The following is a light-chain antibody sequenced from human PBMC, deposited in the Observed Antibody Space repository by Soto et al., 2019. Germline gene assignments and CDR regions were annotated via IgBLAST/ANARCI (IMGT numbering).Light chain of an antibody. J-gene: IGKJ5*01. CDR2: AAS. V-gene: IGKV1-12*01. Sequence: SQITQPPYSVSASVGDRVTITCQASQSIRSWLAWYQQKPGRAPKLLIYAASTLQSGVPSRFSGSGSGTDFTLTISNLQPEDFDTYYCQNVYPTPPVTCGQGTR. CDR3: QNVYPTPPVT. CDR1: QSIRSW.